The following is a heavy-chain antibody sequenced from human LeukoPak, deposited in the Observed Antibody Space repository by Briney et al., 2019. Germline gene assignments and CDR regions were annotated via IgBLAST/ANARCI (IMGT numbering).Heavy chain of an antibody. Sequence: GGSLRLSCAASGFTFSSYSMNWVRQAPEKGLEWVSSISSSSSYIYYADSVKGRFTISRDNAKNSLYLQMNSLRAEDTAVYYCARGLYSGYDSRNLDYYYYYYGMDVWGQGTTVTVSS. D-gene: IGHD5-12*01. CDR1: GFTFSSYS. CDR3: ARGLYSGYDSRNLDYYYYYYGMDV. CDR2: ISSSSSYI. J-gene: IGHJ6*02. V-gene: IGHV3-21*01.